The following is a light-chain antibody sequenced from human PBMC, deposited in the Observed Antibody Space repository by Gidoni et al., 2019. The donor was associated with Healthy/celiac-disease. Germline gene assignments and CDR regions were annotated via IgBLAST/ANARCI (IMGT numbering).Light chain of an antibody. Sequence: DIHFTHSPSSMSSSVGDSVTITGQAIQDFSNDLNWYQQKPGRAHSLLIYDASNLETGFPSRFSGSGSGTDFTFTISSLQPEDIATYYCIQYDNLPSFGGGTKVEIK. CDR3: IQYDNLPS. J-gene: IGKJ4*01. CDR1: QDFSND. CDR2: DAS. V-gene: IGKV1-33*01.